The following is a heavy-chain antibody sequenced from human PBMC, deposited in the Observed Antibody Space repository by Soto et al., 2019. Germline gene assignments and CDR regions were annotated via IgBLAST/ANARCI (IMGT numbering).Heavy chain of an antibody. V-gene: IGHV3-73*01. Sequence: GGSLRLSCAASGFTFSGSAIHWVRQASGKGLEWVGRIRSKAYSYATAYAASVEGRFTISRDDSKNTAYLQMDSLKTDDTAMYYCIYDFWSAYISGLIDGMDVWGQGTTVTVSS. CDR2: IRSKAYSYAT. D-gene: IGHD3-3*01. J-gene: IGHJ6*02. CDR3: IYDFWSAYISGLIDGMDV. CDR1: GFTFSGSA.